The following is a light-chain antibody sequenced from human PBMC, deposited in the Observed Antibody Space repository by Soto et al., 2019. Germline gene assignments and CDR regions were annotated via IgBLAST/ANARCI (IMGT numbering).Light chain of an antibody. CDR2: DVN. CDR1: SSDVGAYNF. CDR3: SSFTRSSTWV. V-gene: IGLV2-14*01. J-gene: IGLJ3*02. Sequence: QSALTQPASVSGSPGQSITISCNGTSSDVGAYNFVSWYQQHPGKAPNLMIYDVNNRPSGVSNRFSGSKSGNTASLTISGLQAEDEADYYCSSFTRSSTWVFGGGTKVTVL.